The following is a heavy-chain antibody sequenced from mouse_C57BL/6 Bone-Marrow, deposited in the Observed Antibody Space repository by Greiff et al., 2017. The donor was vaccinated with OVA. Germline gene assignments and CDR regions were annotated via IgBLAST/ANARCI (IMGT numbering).Heavy chain of an antibody. D-gene: IGHD1-1*01. V-gene: IGHV1-20*01. J-gene: IGHJ4*01. Sequence: EVQLQQPGAELVRPGSSVKLSCKASGYSFTCYFMNWVMQSHGKSLEWIGRINPYNGDTFYNQKFKGKATLTVDKSSSTAHMELRSLTSEDSAVYYCARKRVITTVVANYAMDYWGQGTSVTVSS. CDR2: INPYNGDT. CDR1: GYSFTCYF. CDR3: ARKRVITTVVANYAMDY.